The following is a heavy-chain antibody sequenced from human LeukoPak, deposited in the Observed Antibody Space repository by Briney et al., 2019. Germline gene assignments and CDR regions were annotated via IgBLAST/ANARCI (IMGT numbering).Heavy chain of an antibody. CDR2: INPSGGST. CDR3: ARARGWEPNFDY. Sequence: ASVKVSCKASGYTFTGYYMHWVRQAPGQGLEWMGIINPSGGSTSYAQKFQGRVTMTRDMSTSTVYMELSSLRSEDTAVYYCARARGWEPNFDYWGQGTLVTVSS. D-gene: IGHD1-26*01. CDR1: GYTFTGYY. V-gene: IGHV1-46*01. J-gene: IGHJ4*02.